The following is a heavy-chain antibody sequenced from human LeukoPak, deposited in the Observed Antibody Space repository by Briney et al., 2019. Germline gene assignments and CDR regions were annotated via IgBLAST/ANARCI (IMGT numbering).Heavy chain of an antibody. J-gene: IGHJ4*02. CDR2: INHSGST. D-gene: IGHD6-19*01. V-gene: IGHV4-34*01. CDR1: GGSFSGYY. Sequence: SETLSLTCAVYGGSFSGYYWSWIRQPPGKGLEWIGEINHSGSTNYNPSLKSRVTISVDTSKNQFSLKLSSVTAADTAVYYCARDGDDGGWYFDYWGQGTLVTVSS. CDR3: ARDGDDGGWYFDY.